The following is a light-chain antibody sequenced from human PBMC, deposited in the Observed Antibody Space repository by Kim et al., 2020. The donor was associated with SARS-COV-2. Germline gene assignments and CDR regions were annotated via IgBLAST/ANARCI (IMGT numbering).Light chain of an antibody. CDR2: KAS. Sequence: DIQMTQSPSTLSASVGDRVTITCRARQSVSKWLAWYQQKLGKAPKLLIYKASTLQSGVPSRFSGSGFGTEFTLTISSLQPDDFASYYCQQYNTYPLTFGGGTKLEI. J-gene: IGKJ4*01. CDR3: QQYNTYPLT. V-gene: IGKV1-5*03. CDR1: QSVSKW.